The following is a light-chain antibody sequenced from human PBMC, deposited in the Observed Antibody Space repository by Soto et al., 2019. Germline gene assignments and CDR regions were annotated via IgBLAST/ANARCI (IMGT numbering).Light chain of an antibody. J-gene: IGLJ1*01. CDR1: SSDVGGYDY. V-gene: IGLV2-14*01. Sequence: QSALTQPPSASGSPGQSITIFCTGTSSDVGGYDYVSWYQQHPDKAPKLMIYEVTNRPSGVSNRFSGSKSGNTASLTISGLLAEDEADYYCTSYTNSFTYVFGTGTQLTVL. CDR3: TSYTNSFTYV. CDR2: EVT.